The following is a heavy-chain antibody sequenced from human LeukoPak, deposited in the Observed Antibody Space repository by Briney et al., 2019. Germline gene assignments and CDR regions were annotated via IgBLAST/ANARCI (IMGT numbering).Heavy chain of an antibody. J-gene: IGHJ4*02. D-gene: IGHD6-13*01. V-gene: IGHV3-23*01. CDR3: ARDPSIAAAGTGGGFDY. CDR2: ISGSGAHT. Sequence: GGSLRLSCAASEITFSTYAMTWVRQAPGKGLEWVSSISGSGAHTYYADSVKGRFTISRDNSKNSLSLQMNSLRAEDTAVYYCARDPSIAAAGTGGGFDYWGQGTLVTVSS. CDR1: EITFSTYA.